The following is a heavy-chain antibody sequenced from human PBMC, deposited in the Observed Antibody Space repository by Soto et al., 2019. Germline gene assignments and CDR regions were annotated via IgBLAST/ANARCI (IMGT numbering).Heavy chain of an antibody. CDR3: SRRAPEGFDP. CDR2: MYYSGST. Sequence: PSETLSLTCNVSGGSISRSSYYWGWSRQPPGKGLEWIGSMYYSGSTYYNPSLKSRVTISIDTPKNQLSLKLTSVTAADTAVYYCSRRAPEGFDPWGQGTLVTVSS. CDR1: GGSISRSSYY. V-gene: IGHV4-39*01. J-gene: IGHJ5*02.